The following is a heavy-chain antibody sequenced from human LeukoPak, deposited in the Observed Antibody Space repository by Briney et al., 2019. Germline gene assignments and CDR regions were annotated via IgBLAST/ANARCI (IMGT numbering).Heavy chain of an antibody. D-gene: IGHD3-10*01. CDR3: ARGFLWFGELFTFDP. CDR2: IYHSGTT. V-gene: IGHV4-38-2*02. Sequence: SETLSLTCTVSGYSISSGYYWGWIRQSPGKGLEWIGNIYHSGTTYYNPSLNSRVSISADTSKNQFSLRLASVTAADTAVYYCARGFLWFGELFTFDPWGQGTLVTVSS. CDR1: GYSISSGYY. J-gene: IGHJ5*02.